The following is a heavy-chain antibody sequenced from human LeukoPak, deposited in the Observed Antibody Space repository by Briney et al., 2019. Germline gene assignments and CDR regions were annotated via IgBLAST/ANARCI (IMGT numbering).Heavy chain of an antibody. J-gene: IGHJ3*02. Sequence: PSETLSLTCAVYGGSFSGYYWSWIRQPPGKGLEWIGEINHSGSTNYNPSLKSRVTISVDTSKNQFSLKLSSVTAADTAVYYCARGLGYSSSSDDASDIWGQGTMVTVSS. V-gene: IGHV4-34*01. CDR1: GGSFSGYY. D-gene: IGHD6-6*01. CDR2: INHSGST. CDR3: ARGLGYSSSSDDASDI.